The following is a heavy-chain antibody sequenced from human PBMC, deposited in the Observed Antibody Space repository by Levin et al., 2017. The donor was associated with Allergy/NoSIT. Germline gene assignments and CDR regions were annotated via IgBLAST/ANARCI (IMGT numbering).Heavy chain of an antibody. Sequence: SQTLSLPCTVSGGSISSSSYYWGWIRQPPGKGLEWIGSIYYSGSTYYNPSLKSRVTISVDTSKNQFSLTLSSVTAADTAVYYCARHYIYGVYVDYFNYWGQGTLVTVSS. CDR3: ARHYIYGVYVDYFNY. CDR1: GGSISSSSYY. V-gene: IGHV4-39*01. CDR2: IYYSGST. J-gene: IGHJ4*02. D-gene: IGHD4-17*01.